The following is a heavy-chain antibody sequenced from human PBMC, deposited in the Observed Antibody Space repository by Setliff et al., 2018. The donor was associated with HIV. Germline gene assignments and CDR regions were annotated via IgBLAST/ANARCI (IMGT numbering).Heavy chain of an antibody. CDR2: FHTSGST. CDR1: GGSFTTYY. D-gene: IGHD1-1*01. J-gene: IGHJ4*02. Sequence: SETLSLTCTVSGGSFTTYYWSWLRQPPGKELEWIGYFHTSGSTNYNPSLKSRVTISIDTSKNQFSLKLNAVTAADTAVYYCARRPPLTTGREYYFDFWGQGTLVTVSS. V-gene: IGHV4-4*09. CDR3: ARRPPLTTGREYYFDF.